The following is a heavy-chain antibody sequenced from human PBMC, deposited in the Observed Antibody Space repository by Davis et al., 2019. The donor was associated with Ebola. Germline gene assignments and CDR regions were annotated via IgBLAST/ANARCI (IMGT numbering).Heavy chain of an antibody. Sequence: MPSETLSLTCTVSGGSISSYYWSWIRQPPGKGLEWIGYIYYSGSTYYNPSLKSRVTISVDTSKNQFSLKLSSVTAADTAVYYCARGRRYSYGPPRYWGQGTLVTVSS. D-gene: IGHD5-18*01. CDR1: GGSISSYY. V-gene: IGHV4-59*12. CDR3: ARGRRYSYGPPRY. J-gene: IGHJ4*02. CDR2: IYYSGST.